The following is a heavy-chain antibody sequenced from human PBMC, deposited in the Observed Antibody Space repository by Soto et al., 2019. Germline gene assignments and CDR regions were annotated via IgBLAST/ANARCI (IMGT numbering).Heavy chain of an antibody. Sequence: ESGGGLVQPGGSLRLSCAASGFTFSSYSMNWVRQAPGKGLEWVSYISSSSSTIYYADSVKGRFTISRDNAKNSLYLQMNSLKDEDTAVYYCARAYSGSYYEYFDYWGQGTLVTVSS. CDR3: ARAYSGSYYEYFDY. CDR2: ISSSSSTI. CDR1: GFTFSSYS. D-gene: IGHD1-26*01. V-gene: IGHV3-48*02. J-gene: IGHJ4*02.